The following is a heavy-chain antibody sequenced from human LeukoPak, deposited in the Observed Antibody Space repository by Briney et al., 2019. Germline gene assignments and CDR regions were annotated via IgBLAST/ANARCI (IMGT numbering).Heavy chain of an antibody. Sequence: SETLSLTYAVYGGSFSGYYWSWIRQPPGKGLEWIGEINHSGSTNYNPSLKSRVTISVDTSKNQFSLKLSSVTAADTAVYYCARGPLRGYCSGGSCYSGLFDYWGQGTLVTVSS. CDR2: INHSGST. CDR1: GGSFSGYY. D-gene: IGHD2-15*01. J-gene: IGHJ4*02. CDR3: ARGPLRGYCSGGSCYSGLFDY. V-gene: IGHV4-34*01.